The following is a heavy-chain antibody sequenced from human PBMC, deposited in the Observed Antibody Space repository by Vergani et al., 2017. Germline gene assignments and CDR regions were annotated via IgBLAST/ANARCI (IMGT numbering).Heavy chain of an antibody. CDR3: ARDPGIAVGVDAFDI. D-gene: IGHD6-19*01. Sequence: VSCKASGGTFSSYAISWVRQAPGQGLEWMGGIIPIFGTANYAQKFQGRVTITADESTSTAYMELSSLRSEDTAVYYCARDPGIAVGVDAFDIWGQGTMVTVSS. V-gene: IGHV1-69*01. CDR1: GGTFSSYA. J-gene: IGHJ3*02. CDR2: IIPIFGTA.